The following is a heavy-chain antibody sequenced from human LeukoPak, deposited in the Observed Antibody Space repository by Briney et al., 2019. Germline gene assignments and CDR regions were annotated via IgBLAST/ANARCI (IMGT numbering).Heavy chain of an antibody. CDR1: GYTLTELS. D-gene: IGHD1-26*01. CDR3: ATDSGSWRRVEY. CDR2: FDPEDGET. V-gene: IGHV1-24*01. Sequence: GASVKVSCKVSGYTLTELSMHWVRQAPGKGLEWMGGFDPEDGETIYAQKFQGRVTMTEDTSTSTAYMELRSLRSDDTAVYYCATDSGSWRRVEYWGQGTLVTVSS. J-gene: IGHJ4*02.